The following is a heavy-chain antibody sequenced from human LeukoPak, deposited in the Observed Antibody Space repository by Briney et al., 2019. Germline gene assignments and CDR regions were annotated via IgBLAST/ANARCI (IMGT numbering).Heavy chain of an antibody. J-gene: IGHJ4*02. D-gene: IGHD5-18*01. CDR1: GGSVMSYY. CDR3: ARSGGGYTATILGYFFDY. Sequence: PSEPLSLTCSLSGGSVMSYYWSWIRQPPGKGLEWLGYIYSNGSTNFHPSLKSRLTISVDTSKNQSSLKLTSVTVADTAVYYCARSGGGYTATILGYFFDYWGQGALVTVSS. CDR2: IYSNGST. V-gene: IGHV4-59*02.